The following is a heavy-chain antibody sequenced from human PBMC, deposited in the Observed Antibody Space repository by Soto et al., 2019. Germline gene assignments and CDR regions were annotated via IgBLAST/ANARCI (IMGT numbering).Heavy chain of an antibody. J-gene: IGHJ6*02. V-gene: IGHV4-34*01. CDR1: GGSFSGYY. Sequence: SETLSLTCAVYGGSFSGYYWSWIRQPPGKGLEWIGEINHSGSTNYNPSLKSRVTISVDPSKNQFSLKLSSVTAADTAVYYCARDSVTNYYYYGMDVWGQGTTVTVSS. CDR2: INHSGST. D-gene: IGHD4-4*01. CDR3: ARDSVTNYYYYGMDV.